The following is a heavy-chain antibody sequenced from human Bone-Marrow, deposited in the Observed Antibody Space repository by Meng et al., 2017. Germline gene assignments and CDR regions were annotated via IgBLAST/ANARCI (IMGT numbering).Heavy chain of an antibody. CDR2: INPRGGST. CDR3: ATSPYYDILTGYHTRGWFDP. V-gene: IGHV1-46*01. D-gene: IGHD3-9*01. J-gene: IGHJ5*02. CDR1: GYTFTSYY. Sequence: ASVNVSCQPSGYTFTSYYMHWVREAPGQGLESMGIINPRGGSTSYAQKFQGRVTMTRDTSTSTVYMELSNLRSEDTAVYYCATSPYYDILTGYHTRGWFDPWGQGTLVTVSS.